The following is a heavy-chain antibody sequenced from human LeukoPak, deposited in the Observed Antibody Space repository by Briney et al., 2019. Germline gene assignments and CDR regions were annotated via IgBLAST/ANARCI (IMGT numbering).Heavy chain of an antibody. CDR1: GFTFSDSA. CDR2: VRKKADNYAT. V-gene: IGHV3-73*01. Sequence: GGSLRLSCAAFGFTFSDSAIHWVRQASGKGLEWVGRVRKKADNYATAYAASVKGRFTISRDDSKNTAYLQMNSLKTEDTAVYYCVPTYFSDSSTFYPDYWGQGTLVTVSS. D-gene: IGHD3-22*01. J-gene: IGHJ4*02. CDR3: VPTYFSDSSTFYPDY.